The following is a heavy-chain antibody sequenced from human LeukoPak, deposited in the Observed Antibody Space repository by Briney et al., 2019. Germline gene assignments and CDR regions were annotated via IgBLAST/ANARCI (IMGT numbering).Heavy chain of an antibody. J-gene: IGHJ4*02. CDR1: GGSFSGYY. CDR3: ASEGGTVTNFGY. Sequence: PSETLSLTCAVYGGSFSGYYWSWIRQPPGKGLEWIGSIYYSGSTYYNPSLKSRVTISVDTSKNQFSLKLSSVTAADTAVYYCASEGGTVTNFGYWGQGTLVTVSS. CDR2: IYYSGST. V-gene: IGHV4-34*01. D-gene: IGHD4-17*01.